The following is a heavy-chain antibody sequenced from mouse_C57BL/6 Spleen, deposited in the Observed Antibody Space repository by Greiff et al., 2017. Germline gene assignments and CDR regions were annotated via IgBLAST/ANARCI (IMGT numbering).Heavy chain of an antibody. CDR1: GYSITSGYY. CDR2: ISYDGSN. V-gene: IGHV3-6*01. D-gene: IGHD2-5*01. CDR3: ARDSNYYFDY. Sequence: EVKLQESGPGLVKPSQSLSLTCSVTGYSITSGYYWNWIRQFPGNKLEWMGYISYDGSNNYNPSLKNRISITRDTSKNQVFLKLNSVTTEDTATYYCARDSNYYFDYWGQGTTLTVSS. J-gene: IGHJ2*01.